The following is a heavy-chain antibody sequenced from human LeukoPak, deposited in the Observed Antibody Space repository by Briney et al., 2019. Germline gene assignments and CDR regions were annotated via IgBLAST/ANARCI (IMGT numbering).Heavy chain of an antibody. CDR2: ISYDGSNK. V-gene: IGHV3-30*04. J-gene: IGHJ3*02. D-gene: IGHD3-22*01. Sequence: PGRSLRLSCAASGFTFSSYAMHWVRQAPGKGLEWVAVISYDGSNKYYADSVKGRFTISRDNSKNTLYLQMNSLRAEDTAVYYCARDSVEAYYYDSSGYYSPGVFDIWGQGTMVTVSS. CDR3: ARDSVEAYYYDSSGYYSPGVFDI. CDR1: GFTFSSYA.